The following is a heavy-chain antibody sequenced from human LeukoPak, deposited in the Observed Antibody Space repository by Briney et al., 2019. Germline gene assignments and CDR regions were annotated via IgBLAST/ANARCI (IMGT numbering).Heavy chain of an antibody. CDR3: ARGLTYYYDSKAHTMAY. CDR1: GGSFSGYY. D-gene: IGHD3-22*01. Sequence: SETLSLTCAVYGGSFSGYYWSWIRQPPGKGLEWMGEINHSGSTNYNPSLKSRVTISVDTSKNQFSLKLSSVTAADTAVYYCARGLTYYYDSKAHTMAYWGQGTLVTVSS. J-gene: IGHJ4*02. CDR2: INHSGST. V-gene: IGHV4-34*01.